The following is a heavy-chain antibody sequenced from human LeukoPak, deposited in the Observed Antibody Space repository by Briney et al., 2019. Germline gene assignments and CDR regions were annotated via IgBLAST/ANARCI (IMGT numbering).Heavy chain of an antibody. V-gene: IGHV4-39*01. Sequence: SETLSLTCNVSGGSISSSSFYWGWIRQPPGKGLEWIGTMYYSGSTYYNPSLKSRVTISVDTSKNQFSLKLSSVTAADTAVYYCARHPEGGAAARFDPWGQGTLVTVSS. CDR2: MYYSGST. CDR1: GGSISSSSFY. J-gene: IGHJ5*02. D-gene: IGHD6-13*01. CDR3: ARHPEGGAAARFDP.